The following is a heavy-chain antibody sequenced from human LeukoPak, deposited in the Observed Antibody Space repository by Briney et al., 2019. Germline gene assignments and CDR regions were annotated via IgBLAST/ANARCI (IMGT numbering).Heavy chain of an antibody. D-gene: IGHD1-26*01. CDR1: GGSFSGYY. J-gene: IGHJ3*02. CDR2: INHSGAT. CDR3: AKWVLSPNDAFDI. Sequence: PSETLSLTCAVYGGSFSGYYWSWIRQSPGKGLEGIGEINHSGATNYNPSLKSRVTISVDTSKNQFSLQLTSVTAADTAVYYCAKWVLSPNDAFDIWGQGTKVTVSS. V-gene: IGHV4-34*01.